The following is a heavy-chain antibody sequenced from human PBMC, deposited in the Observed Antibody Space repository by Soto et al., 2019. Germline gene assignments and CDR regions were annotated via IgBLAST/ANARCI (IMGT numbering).Heavy chain of an antibody. J-gene: IGHJ4*02. CDR2: IYYSGST. CDR3: ARGRGYSSPPMRFDFDY. CDR1: GGSISSGDYY. V-gene: IGHV4-30-4*01. D-gene: IGHD6-13*01. Sequence: QVQLQESGPGLVKPSQTLSLTCTVSGGSISSGDYYWSWIRQPPGKGLEWIGYIYYSGSTYYNPSLKSRVTISVDPSKNQFSLKLSSVTAADTAVYYCARGRGYSSPPMRFDFDYWGQGTLVTVSS.